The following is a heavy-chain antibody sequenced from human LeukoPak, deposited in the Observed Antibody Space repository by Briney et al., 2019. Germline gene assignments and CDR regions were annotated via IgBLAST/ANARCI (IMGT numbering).Heavy chain of an antibody. Sequence: ASVKASCKASGGTFSSYAISWVRQAPGQGLEWMGGIIPIFGTANYAQKFQGRVTITADESTSTAYMELSSLRSEDTAVYYCARGPRGYCSGGSCYLFHNWFDPWGQGTLVTVSS. CDR3: ARGPRGYCSGGSCYLFHNWFDP. V-gene: IGHV1-69*13. CDR1: GGTFSSYA. D-gene: IGHD2-15*01. J-gene: IGHJ5*02. CDR2: IIPIFGTA.